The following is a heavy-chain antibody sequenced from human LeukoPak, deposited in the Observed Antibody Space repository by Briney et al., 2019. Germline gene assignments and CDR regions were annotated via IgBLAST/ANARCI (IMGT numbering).Heavy chain of an antibody. CDR3: ARDPEGALDAFDI. Sequence: SETLSLTCTVPGGSISSYYWSWIRQPAGRGLEWIGRFYPSGSTSYNPSLKSRVTMSVDTSKNHFSLKLTSVTAADTAVYYCARDPEGALDAFDIWGQGTMVTVSS. CDR2: FYPSGST. V-gene: IGHV4-4*07. J-gene: IGHJ3*02. CDR1: GGSISSYY.